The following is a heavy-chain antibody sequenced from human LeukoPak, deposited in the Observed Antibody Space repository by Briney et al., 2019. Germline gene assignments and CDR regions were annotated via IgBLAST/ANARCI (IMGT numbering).Heavy chain of an antibody. Sequence: ASETLSLTCTVSGGSISSGGYYWSWIRQHSGKGLEWIGYIYYSGSTYYNPSLKSRVTISVDTSKNQFSLKLSSVTAADTAVYYCAREVVGGYVDYWGQGTLVTVSS. V-gene: IGHV4-31*03. J-gene: IGHJ4*02. D-gene: IGHD2-15*01. CDR2: IYYSGST. CDR3: AREVVGGYVDY. CDR1: GGSISSGGYY.